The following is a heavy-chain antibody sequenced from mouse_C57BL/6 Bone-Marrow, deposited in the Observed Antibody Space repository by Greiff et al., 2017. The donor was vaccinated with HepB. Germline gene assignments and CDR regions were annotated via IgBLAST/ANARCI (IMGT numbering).Heavy chain of an antibody. Sequence: VQVVESGPELVKPGASVKISCKASGYAFSSSWMNWVKQRPGKGLEWIGRIYPGDGDTNYNGKFKGKATLTADKSSSTAYMQLSSLTSEDSAVYFCARRDYYYFDYWGQGTTLTVSS. D-gene: IGHD1-1*01. CDR3: ARRDYYYFDY. CDR2: IYPGDGDT. J-gene: IGHJ2*01. CDR1: GYAFSSSW. V-gene: IGHV1-82*01.